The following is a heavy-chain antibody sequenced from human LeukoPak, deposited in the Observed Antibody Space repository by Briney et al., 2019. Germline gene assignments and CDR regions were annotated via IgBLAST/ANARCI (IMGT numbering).Heavy chain of an antibody. CDR3: AKNVVVVLGATSLYFQH. J-gene: IGHJ1*01. CDR2: ISGSGGST. D-gene: IGHD2-15*01. CDR1: GFTFSSYA. V-gene: IGHV3-23*01. Sequence: GGSLRLSCAASGFTFSSYAMSWVRQAPGKGLEWVSAISGSGGSTYYADSVKGRFTISRDNSKNTLYLQMNSLRAEDAAVYYCAKNVVVVLGATSLYFQHWGQGTLVTVSS.